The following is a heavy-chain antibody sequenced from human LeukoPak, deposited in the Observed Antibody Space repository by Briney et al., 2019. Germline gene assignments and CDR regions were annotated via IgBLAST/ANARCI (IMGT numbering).Heavy chain of an antibody. J-gene: IGHJ5*02. CDR3: ARHGRTNGRTTIAFFKGRRERYDWVDP. V-gene: IGHV4-39*01. Sequence: PSETLSLTCSVSGGSISSSPDSWGWIRLPPGKGLEWIGAISYTGTIYYNPSLRSRVTMSLDTSKNQFSLQLTPVTAADTAVYYCARHGRTNGRTTIAFFKGRRERYDWVDPWGQGTLVTVSS. CDR2: ISYTGTI. CDR1: GGSISSSPDS. D-gene: IGHD1-1*01.